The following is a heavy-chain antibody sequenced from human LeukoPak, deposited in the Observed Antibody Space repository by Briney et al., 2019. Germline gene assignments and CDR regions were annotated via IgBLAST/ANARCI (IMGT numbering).Heavy chain of an antibody. V-gene: IGHV3-7*01. J-gene: IGHJ6*02. CDR3: TRDPIQGVRVYYGMDV. CDR1: GLTFSSHW. Sequence: TGGSLRLSCAASGLTFSSHWMSWVRQAPGKGPEWVANINQGGRLIYYLQSVKGRFTISRDNAKNSLHLQMNSLRVEDTAVYYCTRDPIQGVRVYYGMDVWGQGTTVTVSS. CDR2: INQGGRLI.